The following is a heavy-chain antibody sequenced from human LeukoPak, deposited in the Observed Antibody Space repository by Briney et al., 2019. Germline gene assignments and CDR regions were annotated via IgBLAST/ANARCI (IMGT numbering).Heavy chain of an antibody. J-gene: IGHJ4*02. CDR1: GFTVSSNY. V-gene: IGHV3-66*01. D-gene: IGHD5-18*01. CDR2: IYSGGTT. Sequence: GGSLRLSCTASGFTVSSNYMSWVRQAPGKGLEWVSVIYSGGTTYYADSVKGRFTISRDNSKNTLYLQMNSLRAEDTAVYYCARDWKGGYNYGHPTLTSDYWGQGTLVTVSS. CDR3: ARDWKGGYNYGHPTLTSDY.